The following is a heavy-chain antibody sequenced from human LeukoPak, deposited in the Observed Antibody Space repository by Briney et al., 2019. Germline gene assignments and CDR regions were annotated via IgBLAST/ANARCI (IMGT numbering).Heavy chain of an antibody. J-gene: IGHJ6*02. CDR1: GYTLTELS. Sequence: GASVKVSCKVSGYTLTELSMHWVRQAPGKGLEWMGGFDPEDGETIYAQKFQGRVTITEDTSTDTAYMELSSLRSEDTAVYYCATALYGSGSYRLTPGYYYYGMDVWGQGTTVTVSS. CDR3: ATALYGSGSYRLTPGYYYYGMDV. CDR2: FDPEDGET. V-gene: IGHV1-24*01. D-gene: IGHD3-10*01.